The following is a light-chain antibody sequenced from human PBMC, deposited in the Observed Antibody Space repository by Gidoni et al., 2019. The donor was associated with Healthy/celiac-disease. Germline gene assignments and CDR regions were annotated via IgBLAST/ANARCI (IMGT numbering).Light chain of an antibody. CDR2: WAS. V-gene: IGKV4-1*01. CDR3: QQYYSTPLT. J-gene: IGKJ4*01. CDR1: QSVLYSSNNKNY. Sequence: DIVMTQSPDYLAVSLGERATINCKSSQSVLYSSNNKNYLAWYQQKPGQPPKLLIYWASTRESGVPDRFSGGGSGTDFTLTISSLQAEDVAVYYCQQYYSTPLTFVGXTKVEIK.